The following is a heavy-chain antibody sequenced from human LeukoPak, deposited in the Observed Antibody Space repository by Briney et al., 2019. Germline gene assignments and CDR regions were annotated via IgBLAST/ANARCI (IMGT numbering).Heavy chain of an antibody. CDR1: GYTLTSYG. Sequence: GASVKVSCKASGYTLTSYGISWVRQAPGQGLEWMGWISAYNGNTNYAQKLQGRVTMTTDTSTSTAYMELRSLRSDDTAVYYCARDRAYGSGSYYKDLNFDYWGQGTLVTVSS. J-gene: IGHJ4*02. V-gene: IGHV1-18*01. CDR3: ARDRAYGSGSYYKDLNFDY. CDR2: ISAYNGNT. D-gene: IGHD3-10*01.